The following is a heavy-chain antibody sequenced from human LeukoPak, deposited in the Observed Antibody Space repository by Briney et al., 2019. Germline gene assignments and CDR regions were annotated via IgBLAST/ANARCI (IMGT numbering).Heavy chain of an antibody. V-gene: IGHV3-53*01. CDR2: IYSGGSK. D-gene: IGHD4-23*01. CDR3: AKDYGGNSDAFDI. Sequence: GGSLRLSCAASGFSVSSNYMSWVRQAPGKGLEWVSFIYSGGSKNYADSVKGRFTISRDNYRNTLYLQMNSLRAEDTALYSCAKDYGGNSDAFDIWGQGTVVTVSS. CDR1: GFSVSSNY. J-gene: IGHJ3*02.